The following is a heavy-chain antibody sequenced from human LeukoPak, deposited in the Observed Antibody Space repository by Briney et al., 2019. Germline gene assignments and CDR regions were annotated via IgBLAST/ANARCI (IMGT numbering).Heavy chain of an antibody. V-gene: IGHV3-21*01. Sequence: SGGSLGLSCAASGFTFRSYSMNWVRQAPGKGLEWVSAIDPSSTYIYYADSVKGRFTISRDNAENSLYLQMNSLRVEDTAVYYCARAPTVLVGYCSSSSCQADYWGQGTLVTVSS. CDR2: IDPSSTYI. CDR1: GFTFRSYS. J-gene: IGHJ4*02. D-gene: IGHD2-2*01. CDR3: ARAPTVLVGYCSSSSCQADY.